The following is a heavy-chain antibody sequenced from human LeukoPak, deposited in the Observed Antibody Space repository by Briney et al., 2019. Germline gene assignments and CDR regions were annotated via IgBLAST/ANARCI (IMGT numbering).Heavy chain of an antibody. CDR1: GGSISSGDYY. CDR3: AIYYDSSGYYYPRRDAFDI. D-gene: IGHD3-22*01. Sequence: SQTLSLTCTVSGGSISSGDYYWSWIRQPPGKGLEWMGYIYYSGSTYYNPSLKSRVTISVDTSKNQFSPKLSSVTAADTAVYYCAIYYDSSGYYYPRRDAFDIWGQGTMVTVSS. J-gene: IGHJ3*02. V-gene: IGHV4-30-4*01. CDR2: IYYSGST.